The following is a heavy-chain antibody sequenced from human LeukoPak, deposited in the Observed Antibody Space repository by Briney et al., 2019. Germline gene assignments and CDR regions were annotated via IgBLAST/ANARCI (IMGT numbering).Heavy chain of an antibody. Sequence: GGSLRLSCAASGFTFSSYAMSWVRQAPGKGLEWVTGISGSGGSTYYADSVKGRFTISRDNSKNTLYLQMNSLRAEDTAVYYCAKDLDYYGSTGLDYWGQGSLVTVSS. D-gene: IGHD3-10*01. CDR2: ISGSGGST. CDR1: GFTFSSYA. J-gene: IGHJ4*02. V-gene: IGHV3-23*01. CDR3: AKDLDYYGSTGLDY.